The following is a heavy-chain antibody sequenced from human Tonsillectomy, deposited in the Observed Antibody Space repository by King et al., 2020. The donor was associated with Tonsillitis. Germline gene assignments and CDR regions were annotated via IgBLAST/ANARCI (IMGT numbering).Heavy chain of an antibody. Sequence: VQLVESGGGVVQPGRSLRLSCAASGFTFSSYGMHWVRQAPGKGLEWVAVISYDGSNKYYADSVKGRFTISRDNSKNTLYLQMNSLRAEDTAVYYCAKDYGEWYDAFDIWGQGTMVTVSS. CDR1: GFTFSSYG. D-gene: IGHD4-17*01. V-gene: IGHV3-30*18. CDR3: AKDYGEWYDAFDI. J-gene: IGHJ3*02. CDR2: ISYDGSNK.